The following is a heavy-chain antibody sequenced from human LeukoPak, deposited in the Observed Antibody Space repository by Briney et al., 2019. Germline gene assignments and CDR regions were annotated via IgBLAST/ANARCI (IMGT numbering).Heavy chain of an antibody. CDR1: GFTFSGYA. J-gene: IGHJ4*02. V-gene: IGHV3-64*01. CDR2: ISGSGDST. CDR3: ARVGTTMTTFDY. Sequence: RPGGSLRLSCAASGFTFSGYAMNWVRQAPGKGPEYVSAISGSGDSTYYANSVKGRFTISRDNSKNTLYLRMGSLSAEDMAVYYCARVGTTMTTFDYWGQGTLVTVSS. D-gene: IGHD4-11*01.